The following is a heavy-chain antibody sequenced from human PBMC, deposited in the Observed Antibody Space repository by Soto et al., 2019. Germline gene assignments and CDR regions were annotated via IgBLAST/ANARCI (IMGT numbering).Heavy chain of an antibody. V-gene: IGHV1-69*13. J-gene: IGHJ3*02. CDR3: AREEGIAVAKEHDAFDI. CDR1: GGTFSSYA. D-gene: IGHD6-19*01. CDR2: IIPIFGTA. Sequence: GASVKVSCKASGGTFSSYAISWVRQAPGQGLEWMGGIIPIFGTANYAQKFQGRVTITADESTSTAYMELSSLRSEDTAVYYCAREEGIAVAKEHDAFDIWGQGTMVTVSS.